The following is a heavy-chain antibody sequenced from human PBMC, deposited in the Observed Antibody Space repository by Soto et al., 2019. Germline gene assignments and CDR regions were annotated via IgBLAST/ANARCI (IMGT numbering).Heavy chain of an antibody. J-gene: IGHJ5*02. CDR1: GFTFSSHE. CDR2: ISSSGSPI. CDR3: VRSWGVYCSSTRCYSPWLDP. V-gene: IGHV3-48*03. Sequence: LRLSCVASGFTFSSHEVNWVRQAPGKGLEWVSYISSSGSPIDYADSVRGRFTISRDNAKNSVVLQMNSLRVEDTAVYYCVRSWGVYCSSTRCYSPWLDPWGQGTLVTVSS. D-gene: IGHD2-2*02.